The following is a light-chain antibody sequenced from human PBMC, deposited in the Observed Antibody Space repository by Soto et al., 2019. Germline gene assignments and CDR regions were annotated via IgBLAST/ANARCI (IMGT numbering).Light chain of an antibody. J-gene: IGKJ5*01. CDR1: QSVSSN. CDR2: GAS. CDR3: QQYNNWPLA. V-gene: IGKV3-15*01. Sequence: EIVMTQAAATLSVSPGERATLCCSAGQSVSSNLAWYQQKPGQAPRLLIYGASTRATGIPARFSGSGSGTEFTLIISSLQSEDFAVYYCQQYNNWPLAFGQGTRLETK.